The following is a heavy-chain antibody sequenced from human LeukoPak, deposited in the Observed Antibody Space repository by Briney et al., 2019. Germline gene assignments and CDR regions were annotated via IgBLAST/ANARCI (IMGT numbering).Heavy chain of an antibody. J-gene: IGHJ3*02. CDR2: INPNSGGT. Sequence: ASVKVSCKASGYTFTGYYMHWVRQAPGQGLEWMGWINPNSGGTNYAQKFQGRVTMTRDTSISTAYMELSRLRSDDTAVYYCARERSGSEIFARSFDIWGQGTMVTVSS. CDR3: ARERSGSEIFARSFDI. CDR1: GYTFTGYY. D-gene: IGHD3-3*01. V-gene: IGHV1-2*02.